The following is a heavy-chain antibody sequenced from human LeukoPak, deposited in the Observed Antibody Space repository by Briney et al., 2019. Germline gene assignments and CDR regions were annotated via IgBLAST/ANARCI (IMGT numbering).Heavy chain of an antibody. J-gene: IGHJ4*02. CDR2: IKQDGGEK. Sequence: GGSLRLSCAASGFTFSTYWMSWVRQAPGKGLEWVANIKQDGGEKYYVDSVKGRFTISRDNAKNSLYLQMNSLRTEDTAVYYCASQSFGELAYWGQGTLVTVSS. CDR3: ASQSFGELAY. V-gene: IGHV3-7*01. CDR1: GFTFSTYW. D-gene: IGHD3-10*01.